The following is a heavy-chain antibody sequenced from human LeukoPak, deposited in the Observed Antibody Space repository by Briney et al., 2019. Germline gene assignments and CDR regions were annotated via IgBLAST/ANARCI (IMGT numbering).Heavy chain of an antibody. CDR3: VKRSGLYFDY. D-gene: IGHD1-26*01. CDR2: ISSNGGNT. V-gene: IGHV3-64D*09. CDR1: GFTFSSYA. J-gene: IGHJ4*02. Sequence: PGGSLRLSCAASGFTFSSYAIHWVRQAPGKGLQCVSGISSNGGNTYNADSVKGRFTISRDNSKNTVDLQMSSLRAEDTAVYYCVKRSGLYFDYWGQGTLVTVSS.